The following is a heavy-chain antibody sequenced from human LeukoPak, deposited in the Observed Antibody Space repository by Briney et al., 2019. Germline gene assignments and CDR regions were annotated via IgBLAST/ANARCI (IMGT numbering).Heavy chain of an antibody. CDR1: AGSFSRYY. J-gene: IGHJ6*02. V-gene: IGHV4-59*01. CDR2: IHYSGST. Sequence: SETLSLTCTLPAGSFSRYYWRWIRQPPGKGLEWIGYIHYSGSTNYNPSLKSRVTISVDTSKNHFSLRLSSVTAVDTAVYYCARLSGATITTYYGMDVWGQGTTVTVS. CDR3: ARLSGATITTYYGMDV. D-gene: IGHD4-11*01.